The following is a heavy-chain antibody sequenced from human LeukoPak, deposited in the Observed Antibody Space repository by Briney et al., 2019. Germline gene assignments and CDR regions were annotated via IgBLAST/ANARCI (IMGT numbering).Heavy chain of an antibody. V-gene: IGHV4-34*01. CDR1: GGSFSGYY. D-gene: IGHD3-10*02. J-gene: IGHJ4*02. CDR2: INHSGST. Sequence: SETLSLTCAVYGGSFSGYYWSWIRQPPGKGLEWIGEINHSGSTNYNPSLKSRVTISVDTSKNQFSLKLSSVTAANTAVYYCARGRNYYVLDYWGQGTLVTVSS. CDR3: ARGRNYYVLDY.